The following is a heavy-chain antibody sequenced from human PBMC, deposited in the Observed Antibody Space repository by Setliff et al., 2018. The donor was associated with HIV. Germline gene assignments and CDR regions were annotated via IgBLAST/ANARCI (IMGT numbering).Heavy chain of an antibody. V-gene: IGHV3-23*01. D-gene: IGHD3-22*01. CDR2: ISGSGGST. CDR3: ARAYNVYDYRFDSSGYDY. J-gene: IGHJ4*02. CDR1: GFTFNTYA. Sequence: QSGGSLRLSCAASGFTFNTYAMSWVRQAPGKGLEWVSVISGSGGSTFYADSVKGRFTVSRDNAKNSLYLQMNSLRVEDTAVYYCARAYNVYDYRFDSSGYDYWGQGTLVTVSS.